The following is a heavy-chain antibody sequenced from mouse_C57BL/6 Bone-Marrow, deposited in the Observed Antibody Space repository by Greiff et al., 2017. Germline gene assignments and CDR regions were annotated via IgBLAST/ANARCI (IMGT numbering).Heavy chain of an antibody. J-gene: IGHJ1*03. CDR1: GFTFSDYY. D-gene: IGHD4-1*01. CDR2: INYDGSST. V-gene: IGHV5-16*01. CDR3: ARDRGTGTRYWCFDV. Sequence: EVKLVESEGGLVQPGSSMKLSCTASGFTFSDYYMAWVRQVPEKGLEWVANINYDGSSTYYLDSLKSRFIISRDKAKNILYLQMSSLKSEDTAKYYGARDRGTGTRYWCFDVWGTGTTVTVSS.